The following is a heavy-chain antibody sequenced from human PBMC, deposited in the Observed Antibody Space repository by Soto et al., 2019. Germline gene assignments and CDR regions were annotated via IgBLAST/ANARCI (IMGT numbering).Heavy chain of an antibody. CDR3: AMVDIYVTPTPQDV. V-gene: IGHV1-18*01. CDR1: GYIFVNYG. CDR2: ISPYAGNA. Sequence: QVQLEQAGDEVKKPGASVKVSCKASGYIFVNYGIAWVRQAPVQGLEWLGWISPYAGNAYYATKVQGRLTLTPDTSTSTALMELGSLTSAATDVYYCAMVDIYVTPTPQDVWGQGTTVTVSS. J-gene: IGHJ6*02. D-gene: IGHD2-2*03.